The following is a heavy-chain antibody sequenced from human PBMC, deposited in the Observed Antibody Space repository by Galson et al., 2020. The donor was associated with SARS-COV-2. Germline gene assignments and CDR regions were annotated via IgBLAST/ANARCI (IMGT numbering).Heavy chain of an antibody. Sequence: GGSLRLSCAASGFTFSSYSMNWVRQAPGKGLEWVSSISSSSSYIYYADSVKGRFTISRDNAKNSLYLQMNSLRAEDTAVYYCAREAVLWFGEPTVEEFDYWGQGTLVTVSS. D-gene: IGHD3-10*01. CDR1: GFTFSSYS. CDR3: AREAVLWFGEPTVEEFDY. J-gene: IGHJ4*02. V-gene: IGHV3-21*01. CDR2: ISSSSSYI.